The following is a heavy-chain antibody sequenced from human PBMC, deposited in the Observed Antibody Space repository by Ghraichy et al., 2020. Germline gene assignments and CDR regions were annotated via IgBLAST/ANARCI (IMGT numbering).Heavy chain of an antibody. Sequence: TLSLTCTVSGGSISSYYWSWIRQPPGKGLEWIGYIYYSGSTNYNPSLKSRVTISVDTSKNQFSLKLSSVTAADTAVYYCARDTPLYYYDSSGYYSGAFDIWGQGTMVTVSS. J-gene: IGHJ3*02. V-gene: IGHV4-59*01. CDR3: ARDTPLYYYDSSGYYSGAFDI. CDR2: IYYSGST. D-gene: IGHD3-22*01. CDR1: GGSISSYY.